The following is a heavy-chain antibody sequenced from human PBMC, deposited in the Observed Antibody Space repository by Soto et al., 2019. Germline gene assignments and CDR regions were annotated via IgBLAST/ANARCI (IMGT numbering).Heavy chain of an antibody. CDR1: GFTFNAYT. J-gene: IGHJ4*02. Sequence: GGSLRLSCAASGFTFNAYTMHWVRQAPGKGLEWVSLISWDGGITYYGDSVKGRFTVSRDDSDNSLYLQMTSLRSDDTAFYYCAKDSYDILTGQKRYFDSWGQGTLVTVSS. V-gene: IGHV3-43*01. CDR2: ISWDGGIT. CDR3: AKDSYDILTGQKRYFDS. D-gene: IGHD3-9*01.